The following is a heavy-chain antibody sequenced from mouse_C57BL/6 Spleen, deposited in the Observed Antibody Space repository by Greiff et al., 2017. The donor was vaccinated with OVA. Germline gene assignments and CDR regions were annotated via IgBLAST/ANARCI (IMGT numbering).Heavy chain of an antibody. V-gene: IGHV1-80*01. Sequence: QVQLQQSGAELVKPGASVKISCKASGYAFSSYWMNWVKQRPGKGLEWIGQIYPGDGDTNYNGKFKGKATLTADKSSSTAYMQLSSLTSEDSAVYFCATPTMVTRAWFAYWGQGTLVTVSA. CDR1: GYAFSSYW. J-gene: IGHJ3*01. CDR2: IYPGDGDT. CDR3: ATPTMVTRAWFAY. D-gene: IGHD2-9*01.